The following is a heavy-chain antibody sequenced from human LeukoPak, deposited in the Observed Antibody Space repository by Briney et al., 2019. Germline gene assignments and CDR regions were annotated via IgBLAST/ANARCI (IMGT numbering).Heavy chain of an antibody. CDR1: GFTFTSFA. CDR2: ISASGGGT. D-gene: IGHD3-22*01. Sequence: GGSLRLSCAASGFTFTSFALSWVRQAPGAGLEWVSAISASGGGTYYADSVRARFTISRDNSKKTVYLQMNSLRAEDTAVYYCAKGRSGYDAFDIWGQGTMVTVSA. CDR3: AKGRSGYDAFDI. J-gene: IGHJ3*02. V-gene: IGHV3-23*01.